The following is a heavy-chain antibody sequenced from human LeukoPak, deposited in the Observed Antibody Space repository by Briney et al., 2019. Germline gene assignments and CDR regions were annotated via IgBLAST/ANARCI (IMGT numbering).Heavy chain of an antibody. CDR1: GGSISSYY. CDR2: IYYSRST. Sequence: SETLSLTCTVSGGSISSYYWSWIRQPPGKGLEWIGYIYYSRSTNYNPSLKSRVTMSVDTSKNQFSLKLSSVTAADTAVYYCAREGCGGDCYSKGWFDPWGQGTLVTVSS. V-gene: IGHV4-59*12. J-gene: IGHJ5*02. D-gene: IGHD2-21*01. CDR3: AREGCGGDCYSKGWFDP.